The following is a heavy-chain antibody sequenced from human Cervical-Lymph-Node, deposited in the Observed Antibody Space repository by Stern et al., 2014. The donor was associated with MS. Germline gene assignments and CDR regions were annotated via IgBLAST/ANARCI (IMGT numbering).Heavy chain of an antibody. CDR3: ARSPSLNGDIHGFDY. CDR2: IHWDDDK. J-gene: IGHJ4*02. V-gene: IGHV2-70*01. CDR1: GFSLNTSGMC. D-gene: IGHD2-8*01. Sequence: QVTLRESGPALVKPTQTLTLTCTFSGFSLNTSGMCVSWIRQPPGKALEWLALIHWDDDKYYSTSLKTRLTISKDTSKNQVVLTMTNMDPVDTATYYCARSPSLNGDIHGFDYWGQGTLVTVSS.